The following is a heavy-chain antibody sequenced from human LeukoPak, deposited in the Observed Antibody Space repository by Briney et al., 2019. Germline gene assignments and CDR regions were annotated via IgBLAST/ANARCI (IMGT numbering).Heavy chain of an antibody. D-gene: IGHD2-21*02. CDR1: GFTFSSYA. CDR2: ISGSGGST. Sequence: PGGSLRLSCAASGFTFSSYAMSWVRQAPGKGLEWVSAISGSGGSTYYADSVKGRFTISRDNSKNTLYLQMNSLRAEDTAVYYCAKSKLAYCGGDCYSGFDYRGQGTLVTVSS. V-gene: IGHV3-23*01. CDR3: AKSKLAYCGGDCYSGFDY. J-gene: IGHJ4*02.